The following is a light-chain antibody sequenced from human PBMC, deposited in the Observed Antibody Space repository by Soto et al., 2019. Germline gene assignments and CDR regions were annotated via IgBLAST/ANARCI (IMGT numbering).Light chain of an antibody. Sequence: DIQMTQSPSSLSASVGDRVTITCRASQGISNYLAWYQQKPGKVPKLLIYAASTLQSGVPSRFSGSGSETDFNLTISSLQPEDVATYYCQKYNSAPTWTFGQGTKVEIK. CDR3: QKYNSAPTWT. CDR1: QGISNY. V-gene: IGKV1-27*01. CDR2: AAS. J-gene: IGKJ1*01.